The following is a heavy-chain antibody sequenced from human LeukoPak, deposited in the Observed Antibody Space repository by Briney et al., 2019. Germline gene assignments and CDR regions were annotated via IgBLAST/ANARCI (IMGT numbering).Heavy chain of an antibody. V-gene: IGHV1-69*01. CDR2: IIPIFGTA. D-gene: IGHD5-24*01. Sequence: SVKVSFKASGGAFSSYAISWVRQAPGQGLELMGGIIPIFGTANYAQKFQGRVTITADESTSRAYMELSSLRYEDTAVYYCARKSRDGYPTGYWGQGTLVTVSS. J-gene: IGHJ4*02. CDR1: GGAFSSYA. CDR3: ARKSRDGYPTGY.